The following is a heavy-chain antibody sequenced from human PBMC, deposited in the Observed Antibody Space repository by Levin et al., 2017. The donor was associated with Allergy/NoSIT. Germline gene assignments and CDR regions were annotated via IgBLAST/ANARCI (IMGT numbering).Heavy chain of an antibody. D-gene: IGHD2-2*01. CDR1: GGSISSGGYY. J-gene: IGHJ5*02. CDR3: ARDTSLIPAAKSLGWFDP. CDR2: IYYSGST. Sequence: KSSETLSLTCTVSGGSISSGGYYWSWIRQHPGKGLEWIGYIYYSGSTYYNPSLKSRVTISVDTSKNQFSLKLSSVTAADTAVYYCARDTSLIPAAKSLGWFDPWGQGTLVTVSS. V-gene: IGHV4-31*03.